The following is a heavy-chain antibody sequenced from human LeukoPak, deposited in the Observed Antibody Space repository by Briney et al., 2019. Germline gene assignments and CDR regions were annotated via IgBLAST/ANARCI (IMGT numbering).Heavy chain of an antibody. V-gene: IGHV3-23*01. CDR3: AKGFRGATTDAFDI. CDR2: ITGTGSGGST. Sequence: GSLRLSCAASGFTFSSYAMSWVRQAPGKGLEWVSAITGTGSGGSTYYADSVKGRFTISRDNSKNTLYLQMNSLRAEDTAVYYCAKGFRGATTDAFDIWGQGTMVTVSS. CDR1: GFTFSSYA. D-gene: IGHD5-24*01. J-gene: IGHJ3*02.